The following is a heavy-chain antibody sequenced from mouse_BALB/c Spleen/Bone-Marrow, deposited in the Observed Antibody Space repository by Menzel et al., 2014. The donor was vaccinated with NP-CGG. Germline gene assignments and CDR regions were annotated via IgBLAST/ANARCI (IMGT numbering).Heavy chain of an antibody. Sequence: EVHLVESGGGLVKSGGSLKLSCAASGFSFSNYGMSWVRQTPEKRLEWVATISGDGRYTFYSDSVKGRFTISRDNAKNNLYLQLSSLRSEDTALYYCARHAYYDQTEVSFVYWGQGTPVTVSA. CDR3: ARHAYYDQTEVSFVY. J-gene: IGHJ3*01. CDR1: GFSFSNYG. CDR2: ISGDGRYT. D-gene: IGHD2-4*01. V-gene: IGHV5-9-2*01.